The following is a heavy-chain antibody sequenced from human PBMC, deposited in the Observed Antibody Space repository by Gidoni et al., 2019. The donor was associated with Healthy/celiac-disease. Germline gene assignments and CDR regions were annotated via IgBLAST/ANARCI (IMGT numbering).Heavy chain of an antibody. J-gene: IGHJ6*02. V-gene: IGHV4-39*01. D-gene: IGHD6-13*01. Sequence: QLQLQESGPGLVKPSETLSLTCTVSGGSISSSSYYWGWIRQPPGKGLEWIGSIYYSGSTYYNPSLKSRVTISVDTSKNQFSLKLSSVTAADTAVYYCASHQIAAAGKFYYYYYGMDVWGQGTTVTVSS. CDR1: GGSISSSSYY. CDR2: IYYSGST. CDR3: ASHQIAAAGKFYYYYYGMDV.